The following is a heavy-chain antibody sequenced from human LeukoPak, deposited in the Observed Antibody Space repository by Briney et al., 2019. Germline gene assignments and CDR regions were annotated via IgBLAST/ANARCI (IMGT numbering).Heavy chain of an antibody. J-gene: IGHJ4*02. Sequence: PGGSLRLSCAASGFTFSSYEMNWVRQAPGKGLEWVAFIRYDGSNKYYADSVKGRFTISRDNSKNTLYLQMNSLRAEDTAVYYCAKVNSYGPFDYWGQGTLVTVSS. CDR2: IRYDGSNK. CDR3: AKVNSYGPFDY. V-gene: IGHV3-30*02. CDR1: GFTFSSYE. D-gene: IGHD5-18*01.